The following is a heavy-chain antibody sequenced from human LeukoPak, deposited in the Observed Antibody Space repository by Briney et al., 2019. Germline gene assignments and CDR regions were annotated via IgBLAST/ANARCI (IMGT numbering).Heavy chain of an antibody. CDR2: INQGGSEK. Sequence: PGGSLRLSCAASGFTFSSHWMTWVRQAPGKGLEWVANINQGGSEKYYVDSVKGRLTIARDNAKNSLYLQMNSLRAEDTAVYYCATSGWWGYFDYWGQGTLVTVSS. V-gene: IGHV3-7*01. CDR3: ATSGWWGYFDY. CDR1: GFTFSSHW. J-gene: IGHJ4*02. D-gene: IGHD6-19*01.